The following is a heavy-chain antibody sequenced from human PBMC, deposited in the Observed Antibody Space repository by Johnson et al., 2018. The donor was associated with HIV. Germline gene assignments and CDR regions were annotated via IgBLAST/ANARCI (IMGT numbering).Heavy chain of an antibody. Sequence: VQLVESGGGLIQPGGSLRLSCAASGFTVSNNYMSWVRQAPGKGLEWVSILHSDGSTFNTDSVKGRFTISRDNSKNTLYLQINSLRAEDTAVYYCARVLSWWSGAFDIWGQGTMVTVSS. D-gene: IGHD2-21*01. V-gene: IGHV3-53*01. CDR1: GFTVSNNY. CDR3: ARVLSWWSGAFDI. J-gene: IGHJ3*02. CDR2: LHSDGST.